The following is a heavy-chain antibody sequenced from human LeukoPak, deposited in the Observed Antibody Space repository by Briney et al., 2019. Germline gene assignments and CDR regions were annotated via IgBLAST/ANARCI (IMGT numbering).Heavy chain of an antibody. J-gene: IGHJ4*02. CDR1: GFTYSNYW. CDR2: INSDATST. Sequence: GGSLRLSCAASGFTYSNYWMHWVRQTPGKGLVWVSRINSDATSTSYADSVKGRFTISRDRAKNTPYLQMNGLRADDTAVYYCATSLYSGTKLDYWGQGTLVTVSS. V-gene: IGHV3-74*01. D-gene: IGHD1-26*01. CDR3: ATSLYSGTKLDY.